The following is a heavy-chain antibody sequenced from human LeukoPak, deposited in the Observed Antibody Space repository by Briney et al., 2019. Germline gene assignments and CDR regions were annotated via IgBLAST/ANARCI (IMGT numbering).Heavy chain of an antibody. CDR2: ITSSSSTI. J-gene: IGHJ4*02. CDR1: GFTFTSYT. V-gene: IGHV3-48*01. D-gene: IGHD2/OR15-2a*01. Sequence: GGSLRLSCAASGFTFTSYTMNWLRQAPGKGLEWVSYITSSSSTIYYADSVKGRFTMSRDNAENSLYLQMNSLRAEDTAVYYWARNFDSWGQGTPVTVSS. CDR3: ARNFDS.